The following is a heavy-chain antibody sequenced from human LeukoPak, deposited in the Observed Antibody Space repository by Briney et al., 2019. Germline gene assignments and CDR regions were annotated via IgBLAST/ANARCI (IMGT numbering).Heavy chain of an antibody. V-gene: IGHV3-64*01. CDR2: INTNGGST. Sequence: PGGSLRLSCAASGFTFSSYAMQWVRQAPGKGLEYVSAINTNGGSTYYANSVKGRFTISRDNSKNTLYLQTGSLRAEDMAVYYCARIPVYWYFDLWGRGTLVTVSS. CDR1: GFTFSSYA. J-gene: IGHJ2*01. D-gene: IGHD2-2*02. CDR3: ARIPVYWYFDL.